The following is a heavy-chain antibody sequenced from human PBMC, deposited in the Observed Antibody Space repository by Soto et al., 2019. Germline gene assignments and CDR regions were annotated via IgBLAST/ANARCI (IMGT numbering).Heavy chain of an antibody. CDR3: VRGNTGYGNFDS. Sequence: QAGGSLRLSCAGSGFTFSSYWMHWVRQAPGKGLVWVSRMYTDGSNTYCADSVKGRFTISRDNAKDTLYLQMNSLRAEDTAVYYCVRGNTGYGNFDSWGQGTLVTVSS. CDR1: GFTFSSYW. D-gene: IGHD5-12*01. CDR2: MYTDGSNT. J-gene: IGHJ4*02. V-gene: IGHV3-74*01.